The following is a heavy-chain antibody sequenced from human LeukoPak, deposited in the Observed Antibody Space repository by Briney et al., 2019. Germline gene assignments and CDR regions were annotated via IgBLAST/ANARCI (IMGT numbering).Heavy chain of an antibody. D-gene: IGHD3-22*01. V-gene: IGHV1-2*06. J-gene: IGHJ4*02. Sequence: ASVKVSCKASGYTFTGYYTHWVRQAPGQGLEWMGRINPNSGGTNYAQKFQGRVTMTRDTSISTAYMELSRLRSDDTAVYYCARGDSLSYYYDSSDVAFDYWGQGTLVTVSS. CDR1: GYTFTGYY. CDR3: ARGDSLSYYYDSSDVAFDY. CDR2: INPNSGGT.